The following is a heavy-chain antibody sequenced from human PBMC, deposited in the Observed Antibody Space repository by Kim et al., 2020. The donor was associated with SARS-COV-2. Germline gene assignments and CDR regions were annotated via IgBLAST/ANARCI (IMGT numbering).Heavy chain of an antibody. CDR2: IWYDGSNK. D-gene: IGHD6-19*01. Sequence: GGSLRLSCAASGFTFSSYGMHWVRQAPGKGLEWVAVIWYDGSNKYYADSVKGRFTISRDNSKNTLYLQMNSLRAEDTAVYYCARDRSYSSGWYPTTFDYWGQGTLVTVSS. CDR1: GFTFSSYG. V-gene: IGHV3-33*01. CDR3: ARDRSYSSGWYPTTFDY. J-gene: IGHJ4*02.